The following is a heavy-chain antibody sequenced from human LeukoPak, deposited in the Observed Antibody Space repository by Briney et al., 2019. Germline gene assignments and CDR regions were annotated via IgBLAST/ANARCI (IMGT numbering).Heavy chain of an antibody. J-gene: IGHJ4*02. CDR1: GGTFSSYA. V-gene: IGHV1-2*06. CDR2: INPNSGGT. Sequence: ASVKVSCKASGGTFSSYAISWVRQAPGQGLEWMGRINPNSGGTNYAQKFQGRVTMTRDTSISTAYMELSRLRSDDTALYYCARVRDFYNSSPDYWGQGTLVTVSS. CDR3: ARVRDFYNSSPDY. D-gene: IGHD3-22*01.